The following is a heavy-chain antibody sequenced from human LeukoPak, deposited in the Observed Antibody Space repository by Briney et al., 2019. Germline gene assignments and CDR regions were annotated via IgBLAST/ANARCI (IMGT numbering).Heavy chain of an antibody. V-gene: IGHV3-66*02. J-gene: IGHJ3*02. CDR1: GFTVSNNY. Sequence: PGGSLRLSCVVSGFTVSNNYMSWVRQAPRKGLEWVSLIYSGGSTYYADSVKGRFTISRDNSKNTLCLQMNSLRAEDTAVYYCARGGDSSGSTYDAFDIWGQGTMVTVSS. D-gene: IGHD3-22*01. CDR3: ARGGDSSGSTYDAFDI. CDR2: IYSGGST.